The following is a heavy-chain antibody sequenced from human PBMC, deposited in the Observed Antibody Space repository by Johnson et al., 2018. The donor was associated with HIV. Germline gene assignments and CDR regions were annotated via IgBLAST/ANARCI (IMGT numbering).Heavy chain of an antibody. Sequence: EVQLVESGGGLVQPGRSLRLSCAASGFTFDDYAMHWVRQAPGKGLEWVSGISWNSGSIGSADSVKGRFTISRDNAKNSLYLQMNSLRAEDTAMYYCATSGLTLGSSSSHAFDICGQGTMVTVSS. D-gene: IGHD6-6*01. CDR1: GFTFDDYA. V-gene: IGHV3-9*01. CDR2: ISWNSGSI. J-gene: IGHJ3*02. CDR3: ATSGLTLGSSSSHAFDI.